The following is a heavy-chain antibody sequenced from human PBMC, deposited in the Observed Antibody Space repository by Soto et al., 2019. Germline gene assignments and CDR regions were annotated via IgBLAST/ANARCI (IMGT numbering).Heavy chain of an antibody. Sequence: LRLSCAASGFTFSDYYMSWIRQAPGKGLEWVSYISSSGSTIYYADSVKGRFTISRDNAKNSLYLQMNSLRAEDTAVYYCARDLSNSRGGYHLHFDYWGQGTLVTVSS. V-gene: IGHV3-11*01. CDR1: GFTFSDYY. CDR2: ISSSGSTI. D-gene: IGHD3-22*01. CDR3: ARDLSNSRGGYHLHFDY. J-gene: IGHJ4*02.